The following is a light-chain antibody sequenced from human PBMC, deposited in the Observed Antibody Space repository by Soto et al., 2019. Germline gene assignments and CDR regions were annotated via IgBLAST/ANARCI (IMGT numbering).Light chain of an antibody. Sequence: IMTQSPATLSVSPGERATLSCRASQTISTNLAWYQQKPGLAPRLLIYGASTRATGVPARFSGSGSGTEFALTISNLQSEDFAVYYCQQYDNWPPLAFGSGTRVEVK. J-gene: IGKJ1*01. CDR1: QTISTN. V-gene: IGKV3-15*01. CDR2: GAS. CDR3: QQYDNWPPLA.